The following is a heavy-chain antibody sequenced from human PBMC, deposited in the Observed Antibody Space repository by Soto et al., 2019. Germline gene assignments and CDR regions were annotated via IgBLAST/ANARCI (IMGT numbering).Heavy chain of an antibody. J-gene: IGHJ6*02. D-gene: IGHD2-15*01. V-gene: IGHV1-18*01. CDR1: GYTFTSYG. Sequence: QVQLVQSGAEVKKPGASVKVSCKASGYTFTSYGISWVRQAPGQGLEWMGWISAYNVNTNYAQKLQGRVTMTTDTSTSTGYMELRSLRSDDTAVYYCARAYCSGGSCYPNYYYYYGMDVWGQGTTVTVSS. CDR3: ARAYCSGGSCYPNYYYYYGMDV. CDR2: ISAYNVNT.